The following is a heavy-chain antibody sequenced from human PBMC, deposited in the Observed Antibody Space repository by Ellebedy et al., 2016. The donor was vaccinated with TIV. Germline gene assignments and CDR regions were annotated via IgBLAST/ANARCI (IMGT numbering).Heavy chain of an antibody. V-gene: IGHV1-46*01. CDR2: INPSGGRT. J-gene: IGHJ4*02. Sequence: ASVKVSCXASGYIFTSYYMLWVRQAPGQGLEWMGIINPSGGRTSYAQKFQGRVTMTRDTSTSTVYMELSSMRSEDTAVYYCAMRYSSGWSLDYWGQGTLVTVSS. CDR3: AMRYSSGWSLDY. CDR1: GYIFTSYY. D-gene: IGHD6-19*01.